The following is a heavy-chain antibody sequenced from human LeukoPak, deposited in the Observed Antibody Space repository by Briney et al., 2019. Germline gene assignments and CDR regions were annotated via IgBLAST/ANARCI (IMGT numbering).Heavy chain of an antibody. J-gene: IGHJ4*02. CDR2: IYYSGST. D-gene: IGHD3-9*01. CDR1: GGSVSSGSYY. CDR3: ARVSITIFFDY. V-gene: IGHV4-61*01. Sequence: PSETLSPTCTVSGGSVSSGSYYWSWIRQPPGKGLEWIGYIYYSGSTNYNPSLKSRVTISVDTSKNQFSLKLSSVTAADTAVYYCARVSITIFFDYWGQGTLVTVSS.